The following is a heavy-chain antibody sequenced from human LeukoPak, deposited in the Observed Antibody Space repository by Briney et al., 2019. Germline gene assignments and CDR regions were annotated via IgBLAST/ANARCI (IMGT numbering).Heavy chain of an antibody. CDR1: GGSISSYY. V-gene: IGHV4-59*01. J-gene: IGHJ5*02. CDR2: IYYSGST. Sequence: PSETLSLTCTVSGGSISSYYWSWIRQPPGKGLEWIGYIYYSGSTNYNPSLKSRVTISVDTSKNQFSLKLSSVTAADTAVYYCARGYYDYVWGSYRHNWFDPWGRGTLVTVSS. CDR3: ARGYYDYVWGSYRHNWFDP. D-gene: IGHD3-16*02.